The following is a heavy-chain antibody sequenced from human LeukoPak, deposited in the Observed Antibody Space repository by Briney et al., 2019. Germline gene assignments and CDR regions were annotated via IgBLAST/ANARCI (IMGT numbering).Heavy chain of an antibody. V-gene: IGHV4-59*01. J-gene: IGHJ3*02. D-gene: IGHD3-10*01. CDR3: ARKVWFGARRAFDI. Sequence: SETLSLTCTVSGGSISSYYWSWIRQPPGKGLEWIGYISYSGSTNYNPSLKSRVTISVDTSKNQFSLKLSSVTAADTAVYYCARKVWFGARRAFDIWGQGTMVTVSS. CDR1: GGSISSYY. CDR2: ISYSGST.